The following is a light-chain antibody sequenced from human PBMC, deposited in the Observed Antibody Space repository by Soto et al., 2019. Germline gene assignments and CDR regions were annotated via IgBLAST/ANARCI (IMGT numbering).Light chain of an antibody. J-gene: IGKJ5*01. CDR3: QQYGSLIT. V-gene: IGKV3-20*01. CDR2: GAS. Sequence: EIVLTQSPVTLSVSPGERATLSCRASQSVSNNLAWYQQKPGQAPRLLIHGASTRATGIPARFSGSGSGTDFTLTISRLEPEDFAVYYCQQYGSLITFGQGTRLEIK. CDR1: QSVSNN.